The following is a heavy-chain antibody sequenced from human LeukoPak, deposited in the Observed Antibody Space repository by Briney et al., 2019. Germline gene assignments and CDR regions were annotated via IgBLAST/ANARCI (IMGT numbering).Heavy chain of an antibody. Sequence: GGSLRLSCEGSAFIFSGHWMNWVRQTPGKGLEWVASIKEDGSVRQYVDSVKGRFSISRDNTKGSLFLQLNSLRAEDTAVYYCARLGRLALDAHYYYYGMDVWGQGTTVTVSS. J-gene: IGHJ6*02. CDR1: AFIFSGHW. V-gene: IGHV3-7*03. D-gene: IGHD7-27*01. CDR3: ARLGRLALDAHYYYYGMDV. CDR2: IKEDGSVR.